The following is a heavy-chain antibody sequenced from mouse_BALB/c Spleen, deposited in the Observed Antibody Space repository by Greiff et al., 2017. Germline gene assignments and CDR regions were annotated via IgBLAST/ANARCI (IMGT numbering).Heavy chain of an antibody. CDR2: INPYNDGT. J-gene: IGHJ1*01. D-gene: IGHD2-1*01. Sequence: EVHLVESGPELVKPGASVKMSCKASGYTFTSYVMHWVKQKPGQGLEWIGYINPYNDGTKYNEKFKGKATLTVDTSSSTAYMQLSSLTSEDTAVYFCARGGNYNWYFDVWGAGTTVTVSS. CDR3: ARGGNYNWYFDV. CDR1: GYTFTSYV. V-gene: IGHV1-14*01.